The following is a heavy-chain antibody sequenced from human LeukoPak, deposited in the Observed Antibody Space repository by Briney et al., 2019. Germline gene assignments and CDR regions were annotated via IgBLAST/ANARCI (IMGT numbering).Heavy chain of an antibody. J-gene: IGHJ4*02. CDR3: AKGTTVTTFGY. CDR1: GFTFSSYA. D-gene: IGHD4-17*01. V-gene: IGHV3-23*01. CDR2: ISGSGGST. Sequence: GGSLRLSCAASGFTFSSYAMSWVRQAPGKGLAWVSAISGSGGSTYYADSVKGRFTISRDNAKNTLYLQMNSLRAKDTAEYYCAKGTTVTTFGYWGQGTLVTVSS.